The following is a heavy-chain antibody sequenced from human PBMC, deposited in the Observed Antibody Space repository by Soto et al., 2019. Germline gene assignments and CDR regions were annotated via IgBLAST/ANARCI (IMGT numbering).Heavy chain of an antibody. CDR1: GGSISSYY. Sequence: SETLSLTCTVSGGSISSYYWSWIRQPPGKGLEWIGYIYYSGSTNYNPSLKSRVTISVDTSKNQFSLKLSSVTAADTAVYYCARVGVVIMPPSYYYYMDVWGKGTTVTVSS. D-gene: IGHD3-3*01. CDR3: ARVGVVIMPPSYYYYMDV. V-gene: IGHV4-59*01. J-gene: IGHJ6*03. CDR2: IYYSGST.